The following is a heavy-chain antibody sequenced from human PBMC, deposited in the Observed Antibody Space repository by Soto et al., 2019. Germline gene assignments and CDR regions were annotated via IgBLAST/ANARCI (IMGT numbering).Heavy chain of an antibody. J-gene: IGHJ4*02. Sequence: VGSLRLSCVASGFSLAKYPMNWVRQTPGKGLEWISYSSPRGDTIYYADSVEGRFTISRDNARNSLSLHMSSLRDEDSALYYCAKGPHTNVGWPYYFESWGQGVPVTVSS. CDR2: SSPRGDTI. CDR3: AKGPHTNVGWPYYFES. CDR1: GFSLAKYP. V-gene: IGHV3-48*02. D-gene: IGHD3-10*01.